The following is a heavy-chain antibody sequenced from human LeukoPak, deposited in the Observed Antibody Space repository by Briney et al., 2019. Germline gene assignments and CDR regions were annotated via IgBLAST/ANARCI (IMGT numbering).Heavy chain of an antibody. D-gene: IGHD1-20*01. CDR2: IKQDGSEK. Sequence: GRSLRLSCAASGFTFSSYAMHWVRQAPGKGLEWVASIKQDGSEKYYVDSVKGRFTIFRDNANNSLYLQMNSLRVEDTAVYFCAKGTITGSIWGQGTMVTVSS. CDR3: AKGTITGSI. J-gene: IGHJ3*02. CDR1: GFTFSSYA. V-gene: IGHV3-7*01.